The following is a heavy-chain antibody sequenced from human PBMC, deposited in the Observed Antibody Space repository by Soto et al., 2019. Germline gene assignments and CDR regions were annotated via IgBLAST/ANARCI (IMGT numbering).Heavy chain of an antibody. CDR3: ASAFYGSGSYWGFDY. CDR2: ISGGGGST. Sequence: EVQLLESGGGLVQPGGSLRLSCAASGFIFSSYALNWVRQAPGKGLEWVSSISGGGGSTNYADSVKGRFTISRDNSKNTLYLQLNSLRAEDTALYYCASAFYGSGSYWGFDYWGQGTLVTGSS. V-gene: IGHV3-23*01. CDR1: GFIFSSYA. J-gene: IGHJ4*02. D-gene: IGHD3-10*01.